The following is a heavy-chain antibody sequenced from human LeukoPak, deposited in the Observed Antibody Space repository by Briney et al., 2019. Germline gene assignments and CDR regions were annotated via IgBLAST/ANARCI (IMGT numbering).Heavy chain of an antibody. CDR1: GFTFNSYA. V-gene: IGHV3-23*01. D-gene: IGHD1-14*01. CDR3: ARYNTGSVDY. CDR2: ISSSGDSA. J-gene: IGHJ4*02. Sequence: GGSPRLSWAASGFTFNSYAMSWGRQAPGKRLEWVSAISSSGDSAYYADPVKGRFTISRDNSKKTLYLQMNSLRVEDTAVYYCARYNTGSVDYWGQGTLVTVSS.